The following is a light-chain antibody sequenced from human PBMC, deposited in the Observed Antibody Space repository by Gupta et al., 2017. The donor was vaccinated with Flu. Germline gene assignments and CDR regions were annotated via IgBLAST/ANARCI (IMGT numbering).Light chain of an antibody. CDR2: EAS. CDR1: QTISNY. V-gene: IGKV1-39*01. J-gene: IGKJ4*01. Sequence: DIHMTQSPSSLSASVGDRVTITCRASQTISNYLNWYQQKPGKAPKLLIYEASSLQSGVPSRFSGSGSGTDFTLNISSLQPEDFATYYCQQSQRAPLNFGGGTKVEI. CDR3: QQSQRAPLN.